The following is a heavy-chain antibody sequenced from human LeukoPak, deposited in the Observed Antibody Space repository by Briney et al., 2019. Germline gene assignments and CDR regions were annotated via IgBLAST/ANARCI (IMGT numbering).Heavy chain of an antibody. D-gene: IGHD7-27*01. Sequence: PGGSLRLSCSASGFTFSTYAMHWVRQAPGKGLVYVSSITSNGDTTYYTDSVRGRFTIFRDNSKNTLYLQMSSLRAEDTAVYYCLKDRLGAGDYWGQGTLVSVSS. CDR2: ITSNGDTT. CDR1: GFTFSTYA. CDR3: LKDRLGAGDY. J-gene: IGHJ4*02. V-gene: IGHV3-64D*06.